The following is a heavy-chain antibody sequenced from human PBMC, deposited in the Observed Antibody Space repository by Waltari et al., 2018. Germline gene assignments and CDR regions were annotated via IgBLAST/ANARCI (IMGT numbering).Heavy chain of an antibody. V-gene: IGHV3-53*01. J-gene: IGHJ4*02. D-gene: IGHD2-8*01. CDR2: IYSGGST. CDR1: GFTVSSNY. CDR3: ARSVYALYYFDY. Sequence: EVQLVESGGGLIQPGGSLRLSCVASGFTVSSNYMSWVRQAPGKGLEWVSVIYSGGSTYYADSVKGRFTISRDNSKNTLYLQMNSLRAEDTAVYYCARSVYALYYFDYWGQGTLVTVSS.